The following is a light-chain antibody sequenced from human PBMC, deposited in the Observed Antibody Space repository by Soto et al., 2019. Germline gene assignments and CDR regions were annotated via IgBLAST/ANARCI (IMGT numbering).Light chain of an antibody. CDR3: HQYNTYWT. CDR1: QNINNW. Sequence: DIQLTQSPSTLSASVGDRATITCRASQNINNWLAWYQQKPGKAPNLLIYDASSLESGVPSRFSGSGSGTEFTLTISSLQPDDFATYYCHQYNTYWTFGQGTKVDIK. V-gene: IGKV1-5*01. J-gene: IGKJ1*01. CDR2: DAS.